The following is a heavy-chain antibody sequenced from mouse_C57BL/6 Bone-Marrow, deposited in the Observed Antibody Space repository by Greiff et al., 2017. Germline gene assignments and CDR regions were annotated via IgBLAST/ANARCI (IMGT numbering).Heavy chain of an antibody. J-gene: IGHJ2*01. CDR1: GYTFTSYW. CDR2: LAPNSGGT. Sequence: HVQLQQPWAELVKPGASVKLSCKASGYTFTSYWMHWVKQRPGRGLEWIGRLAPNSGGTKYNEKFKSKATLTVDKPSSTAYMQLSSLTSEDSAVYYCARRLLFDYWGQGTTLTVSS. V-gene: IGHV1-72*01. CDR3: ARRLLFDY.